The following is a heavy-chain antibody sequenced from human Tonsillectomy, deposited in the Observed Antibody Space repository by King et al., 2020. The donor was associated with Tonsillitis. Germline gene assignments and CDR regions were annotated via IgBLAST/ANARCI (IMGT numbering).Heavy chain of an antibody. V-gene: IGHV4-59*01. CDR1: GGSISSYY. J-gene: IGHJ3*02. D-gene: IGHD1-26*01. Sequence: VQLQESGPGLVQPSDTLSLTCTVSGGSISSYYWSWIRQPPGKGLECIGYVYYSGSTNYNPSLKSRFTISVDTSKNQFSLKMSSVTAAYTAVYEGARVRGGAKDVDDSDNWGKGTLVTVS. CDR2: VYYSGST. CDR3: ARVRGGAKDVDDSDN.